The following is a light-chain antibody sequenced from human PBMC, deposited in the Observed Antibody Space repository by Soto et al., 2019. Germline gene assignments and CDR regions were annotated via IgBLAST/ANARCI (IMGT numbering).Light chain of an antibody. J-gene: IGKJ2*01. CDR3: QQSYGTPPYT. CDR2: AAS. Sequence: DIQLTQSPSSLSASVGDTVTITCRASQSISSYLNWYQQKPGKAPKLLIYAASSLQSGVPSRFSGSGSATEFTLTISSLQPEDFATYYCQQSYGTPPYTFGQGTKLEIK. CDR1: QSISSY. V-gene: IGKV1-39*01.